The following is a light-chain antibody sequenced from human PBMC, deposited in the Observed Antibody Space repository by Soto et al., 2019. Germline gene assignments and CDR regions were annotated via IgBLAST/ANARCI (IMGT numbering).Light chain of an antibody. CDR2: RND. Sequence: QSVLTQTPSASGTPGQRVTISCSGSNSNMGRNYVYWYQQVPGTAPKLLMYRNDVRPSGVPDRITGSKSGTSASLTISGLRSEDEADYYCAVWDSSLNGVAFGGGTQLTVL. CDR1: NSNMGRNY. J-gene: IGLJ2*01. V-gene: IGLV1-47*01. CDR3: AVWDSSLNGVA.